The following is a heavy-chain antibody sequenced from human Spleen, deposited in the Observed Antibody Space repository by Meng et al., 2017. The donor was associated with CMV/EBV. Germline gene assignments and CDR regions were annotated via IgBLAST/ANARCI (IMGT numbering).Heavy chain of an antibody. CDR3: ARDRGGLSSHYFDY. Sequence: KASGATFSSYTIRWVRQAPGQGLEWMGRIIPIIGITNYAQKFQGRVTITADKSTSTAYMELSSLRSEDTAVYYCARDRGGLSSHYFDYWGQGTLVTVSS. V-gene: IGHV1-69*04. D-gene: IGHD6-25*01. CDR2: IIPIIGIT. J-gene: IGHJ4*02. CDR1: GATFSSYT.